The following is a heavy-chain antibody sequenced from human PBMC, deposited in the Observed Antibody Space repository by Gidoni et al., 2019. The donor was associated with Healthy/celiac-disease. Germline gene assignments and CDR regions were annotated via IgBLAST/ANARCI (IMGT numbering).Heavy chain of an antibody. D-gene: IGHD5-18*01. J-gene: IGHJ4*02. Sequence: QVQLVESGGGVVQPGRSLRLSCAASGFTFSSYGMHWVRQAPGKGLEWVAVISDDGRNKYYADSVKGRFTISRDNSKNTLYLQMNSLRAEDTAVYYCAKDLEGDTAMVTSFDYWGQGTLVTVSS. V-gene: IGHV3-30*18. CDR1: GFTFSSYG. CDR3: AKDLEGDTAMVTSFDY. CDR2: ISDDGRNK.